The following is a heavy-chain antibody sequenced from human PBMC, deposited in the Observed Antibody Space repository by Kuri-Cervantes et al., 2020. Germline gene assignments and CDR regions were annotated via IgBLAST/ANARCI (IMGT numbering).Heavy chain of an antibody. V-gene: IGHV3-74*01. Sequence: GESLKISCAASGFTFSSYAMHWVRQAPGKGLVWVSRINSDGSSTSYADSVKGRFTISRDNAKNTLYLQMNSLRAEDTAVYYCARVRVGSGSSLYPLDYWGQGTLVTVSS. D-gene: IGHD1-26*01. CDR2: INSDGSST. CDR3: ARVRVGSGSSLYPLDY. J-gene: IGHJ4*02. CDR1: GFTFSSYA.